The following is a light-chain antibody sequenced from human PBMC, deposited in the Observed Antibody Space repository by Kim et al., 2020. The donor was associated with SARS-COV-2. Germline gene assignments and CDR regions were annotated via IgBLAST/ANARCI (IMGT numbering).Light chain of an antibody. CDR3: NSRDSSGNHRL. CDR2: GEN. CDR1: GLGSYD. J-gene: IGLJ3*02. Sequence: ALGRKVRIKCQGHGLGSYDGSWDQQKPGQAPILVIYGENIRPSGIPYRFSGSTSGNTASLTITGAQAEDEADYYCNSRDSSGNHRLFGGGTQLTVL. V-gene: IGLV3-19*01.